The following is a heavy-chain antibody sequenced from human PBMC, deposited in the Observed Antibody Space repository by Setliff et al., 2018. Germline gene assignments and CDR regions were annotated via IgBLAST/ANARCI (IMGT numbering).Heavy chain of an antibody. CDR1: GGSFSDYY. Sequence: PSETLSLTCTVYGGSFSDYYWGWVRQPPGKGLEWIGEINHSGSTNYIPSLKSRLTISVDMSKNQFSMKLTSVTAADTAVYYCARVDFTMIQGVLGLWGQGTLVTVSS. CDR3: ARVDFTMIQGVLGL. CDR2: INHSGST. J-gene: IGHJ1*01. V-gene: IGHV4-34*01. D-gene: IGHD3-10*01.